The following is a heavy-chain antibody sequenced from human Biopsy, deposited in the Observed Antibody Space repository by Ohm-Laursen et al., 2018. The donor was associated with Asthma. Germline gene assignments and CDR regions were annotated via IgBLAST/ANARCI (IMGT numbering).Heavy chain of an antibody. CDR1: GFSFSNFA. CDR2: INGKSNSI. Sequence: SLRLSCTASGFSFSNFAIHWVRQAPGKGLEWISYINGKSNSIEYADSVKGRFTISRDNAKNSLYLQMNSLRAEDTAVYYCARDSYSSGLYDDFESWGQGTLVTVSS. D-gene: IGHD6-19*01. J-gene: IGHJ4*02. V-gene: IGHV3-11*01. CDR3: ARDSYSSGLYDDFES.